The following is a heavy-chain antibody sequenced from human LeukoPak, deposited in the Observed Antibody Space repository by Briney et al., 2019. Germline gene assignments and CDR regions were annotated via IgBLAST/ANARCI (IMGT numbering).Heavy chain of an antibody. J-gene: IGHJ4*02. CDR3: ARDRRDGYNLYYFDL. V-gene: IGHV4-39*02. CDR1: GGSISSSSYY. D-gene: IGHD5-24*01. Sequence: SETLSLTCTVSGGSISSSSYYWGWIRQPPGKGLECIGSIYYSGSTYYNPSLKSRVTISVDTSKNQFSLKLSSVTAADTAVYYCARDRRDGYNLYYFDLWGQGTLVTVSS. CDR2: IYYSGST.